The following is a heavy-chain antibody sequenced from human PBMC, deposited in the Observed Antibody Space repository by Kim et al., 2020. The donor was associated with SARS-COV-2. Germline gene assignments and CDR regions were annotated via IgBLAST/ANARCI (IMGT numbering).Heavy chain of an antibody. CDR3: AKGSIVGANFDY. J-gene: IGHJ4*02. CDR1: GFTFSSYG. V-gene: IGHV3-30*18. CDR2: ISYDGSNK. D-gene: IGHD1-26*01. Sequence: GGSLRLSCAASGFTFSSYGMHWVRQAPGKGLEWVAVISYDGSNKYYAYSVKGRFTISRDNSKNTLYLQMNSLRAEDTAVYYCAKGSIVGANFDYWGQGTLVTVSS.